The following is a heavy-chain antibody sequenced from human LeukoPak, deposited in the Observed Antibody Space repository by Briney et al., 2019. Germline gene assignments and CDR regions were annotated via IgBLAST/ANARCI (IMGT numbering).Heavy chain of an antibody. V-gene: IGHV3-33*08. Sequence: GGSLRLSCAGSGFTFSSYGMHWVRQAPGKGLEWVAVIWYDDGSNKYYADSVKGRFTISRDNSKNTLYLQMNSLRAEDTAVYYCARGIYDSSGYYYLDYWGQGTLVTVSS. CDR2: IWYDDGSNK. D-gene: IGHD3-22*01. J-gene: IGHJ4*02. CDR1: GFTFSSYG. CDR3: ARGIYDSSGYYYLDY.